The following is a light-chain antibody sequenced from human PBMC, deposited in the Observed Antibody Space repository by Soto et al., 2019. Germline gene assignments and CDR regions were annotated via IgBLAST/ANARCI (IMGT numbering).Light chain of an antibody. CDR2: SDN. CDR1: SSNIGTST. V-gene: IGLV1-44*01. CDR3: AAWDVSLVV. J-gene: IGLJ2*01. Sequence: LTQPPSASGTPGQRVTISCSGSSSNIGTSTVTWYQQLPGAAPKLLIYSDNQRASGVPDRFSGSKSGTSASLAISGLQSEDEADYYCAAWDVSLVVFGGGTKVTVL.